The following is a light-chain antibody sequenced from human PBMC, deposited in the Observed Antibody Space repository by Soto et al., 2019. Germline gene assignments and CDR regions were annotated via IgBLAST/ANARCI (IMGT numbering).Light chain of an antibody. V-gene: IGKV1-12*02. CDR3: QQANTFPFT. Sequence: DLQMTQSPSFVSAYVGDRVTITCRASQDISSWLAWYQHKPGKAPKFLIYGASTLQSGVPSRFSGSGSGTDFTLTISSLQPEDFATYFCQQANTFPFTFGPGTKVDIK. CDR1: QDISSW. CDR2: GAS. J-gene: IGKJ3*01.